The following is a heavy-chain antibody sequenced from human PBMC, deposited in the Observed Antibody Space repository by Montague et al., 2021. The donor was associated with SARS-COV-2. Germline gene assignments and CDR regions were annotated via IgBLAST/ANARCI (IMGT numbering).Heavy chain of an antibody. D-gene: IGHD3-10*01. CDR1: GGSFSGYY. CDR3: ARRGSSVWGVTVSAELDC. V-gene: IGHV4-34*01. J-gene: IGHJ4*02. CDR2: INQSGRT. Sequence: SETLSLTCAVYGGSFSGYYWSWIRQPPEKGLEWIGEINQSGRTNNNPSLKSRVIISVDTSKNQFSLKLSSVTAADTAVYYCARRGSSVWGVTVSAELDCWGQGILVIVSP.